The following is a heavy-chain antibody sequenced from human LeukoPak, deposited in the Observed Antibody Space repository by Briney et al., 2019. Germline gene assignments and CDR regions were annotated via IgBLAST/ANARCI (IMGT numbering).Heavy chain of an antibody. CDR2: ISYDGSNK. J-gene: IGHJ4*02. Sequence: GGSLRLSCAASGFTFSSYAMHWVRQAPGKGLEWVAVISYDGSNKYYADSVKGRFTISRDNSKNTLYLQMNSLRAEDTAVYYCARDGQWQTQEGFDYWGQGALVTVSS. CDR3: ARDGQWQTQEGFDY. V-gene: IGHV3-30*04. D-gene: IGHD6-19*01. CDR1: GFTFSSYA.